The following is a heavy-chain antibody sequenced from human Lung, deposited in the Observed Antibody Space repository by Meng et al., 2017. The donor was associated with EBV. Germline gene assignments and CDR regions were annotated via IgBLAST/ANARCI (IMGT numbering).Heavy chain of an antibody. D-gene: IGHD2-2*01. Sequence: QVQLQGSGPGLVKPSGTLSLTCDVSGASISRSDLWSWVRQPPGKGLEWIGEIYHSGSTNYNPSLKSRVTISVDTSKNQFSLSLNSVTAADTAVYYCARGGTSSAPFDYWGQETLVTGSS. V-gene: IGHV4-4*02. J-gene: IGHJ4*02. CDR3: ARGGTSSAPFDY. CDR2: IYHSGST. CDR1: GASISRSDL.